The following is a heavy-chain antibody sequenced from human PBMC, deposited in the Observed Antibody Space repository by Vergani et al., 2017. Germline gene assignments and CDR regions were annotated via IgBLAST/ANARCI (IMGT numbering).Heavy chain of an antibody. CDR2: IYYSGST. CDR1: GGSISSSSYY. CDR3: ARRGRNSSGWCGGGFFDD. D-gene: IGHD6-19*01. V-gene: IGHV4-39*01. Sequence: QLQLQESGPGLVKPSETLSLTCTVSGGSISSSSYYWGWIRQPPGKGLEWIGSIYYSGSTYYNPSLKSRVTISVDTSKDQFSLKMGSVTAADVAVYYCARRGRNSSGWCGGGFFDDWGQGTLVTVSS. J-gene: IGHJ4*02.